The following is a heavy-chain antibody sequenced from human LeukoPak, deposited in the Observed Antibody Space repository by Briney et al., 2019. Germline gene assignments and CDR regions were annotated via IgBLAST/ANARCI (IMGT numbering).Heavy chain of an antibody. CDR3: ARDWVYKIDY. D-gene: IGHD5-24*01. CDR2: ISHDGII. Sequence: GGSLKLSCETAGFTFSSYVMHWVRRTPGKGLVWVSRISHDGIISYADSVKGRFTISRDNAKNTLTLQMNSLRVEDTAVYFCARDWVYKIDYWGRGTLVTVSS. CDR1: GFTFSSYV. V-gene: IGHV3-74*01. J-gene: IGHJ4*02.